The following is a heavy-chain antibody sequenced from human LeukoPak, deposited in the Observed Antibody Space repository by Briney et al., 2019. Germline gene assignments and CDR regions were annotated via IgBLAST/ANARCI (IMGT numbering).Heavy chain of an antibody. Sequence: GGSLRLSCAASGLTLSSYAMSWARQAPGKGLEWVSALSCSGGSTYYADSVKGRFTISRDNAKNSLYLQMNSLRAEDTAVYYCAREGFDSSSWYEGVYWGQGTLVTVS. CDR2: LSCSGGST. CDR3: AREGFDSSSWYEGVY. CDR1: GLTLSSYA. D-gene: IGHD6-13*01. V-gene: IGHV3-23*01. J-gene: IGHJ4*02.